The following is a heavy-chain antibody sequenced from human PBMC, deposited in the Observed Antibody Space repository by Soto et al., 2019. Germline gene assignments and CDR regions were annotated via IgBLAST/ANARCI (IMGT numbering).Heavy chain of an antibody. Sequence: PLCRTGTGCAWCRERGGYSARWMRQPPGKGLEWIGYIYHSGSTYYNPSLKSRVTISVDRSKNQFSLKLSSVTAADTAVYYCARVPGPWGEGILVTVSS. CDR3: ARVPGP. CDR1: AWCRERGGYS. CDR2: IYHSGST. J-gene: IGHJ5*02. V-gene: IGHV4-30-2*01.